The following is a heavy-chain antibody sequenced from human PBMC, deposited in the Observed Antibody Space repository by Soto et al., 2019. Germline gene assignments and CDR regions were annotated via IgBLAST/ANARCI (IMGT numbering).Heavy chain of an antibody. CDR2: IRGSGGDT. CDR1: GFTFSFCA. D-gene: IGHD2-21*01. Sequence: EVQLLESGGGLVQPGGSLRLSCAASGFTFSFCAMSWVRQAPGKGLEWVSSIRGSGGDTYYADYVRGRFTISRDNSKNTLYLQLNKLRVEDPAVCYCVKGKCDSYDNCDYWGRGTLVSVSS. V-gene: IGHV3-23*01. J-gene: IGHJ4*02. CDR3: VKGKCDSYDNCDY.